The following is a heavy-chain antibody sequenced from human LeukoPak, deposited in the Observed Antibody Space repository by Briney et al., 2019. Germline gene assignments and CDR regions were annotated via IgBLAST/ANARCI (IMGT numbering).Heavy chain of an antibody. CDR2: VYYSGST. J-gene: IGHJ3*02. CDR3: ASAMIGVPDDAFDI. D-gene: IGHD3-22*01. CDR1: GGSISNYY. V-gene: IGHV4-59*12. Sequence: SETLSLTCSVSGGSISNYYWSWIRQPPGKGLECLGYVYYSGSTSYNPSLESRVTISVDTSKSQFSLKLSSVTAADTAVYYCASAMIGVPDDAFDIWGQGTMVTVSS.